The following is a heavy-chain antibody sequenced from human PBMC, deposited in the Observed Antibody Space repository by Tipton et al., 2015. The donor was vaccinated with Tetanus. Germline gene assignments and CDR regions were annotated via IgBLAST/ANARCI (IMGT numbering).Heavy chain of an antibody. Sequence: SLRLSCAASGFTFSSYGLNWVRQAPGKGLEWVATVSGSATGTNYADSVKGRFTISRDNSKNTLFRQMNSLRAEDTAIYYCAKSKQLVAGMDVWGQGTTVTVSS. V-gene: IGHV3-23*01. CDR2: VSGSATGT. CDR3: AKSKQLVAGMDV. CDR1: GFTFSSYG. J-gene: IGHJ6*02. D-gene: IGHD6-13*01.